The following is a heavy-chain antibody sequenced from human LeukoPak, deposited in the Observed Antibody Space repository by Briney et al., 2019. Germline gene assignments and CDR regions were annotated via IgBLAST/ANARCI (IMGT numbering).Heavy chain of an antibody. CDR2: IYYSWST. CDR1: GGSISSHY. D-gene: IGHD3-10*01. Sequence: SETLSLTCTVSGGSISSHYWSWIRQPPGKGLEWIGYIYYSWSTNYNPSLKRRVPISVDTSKNQFSLKLSSVTAADTAVYYCTRGARGPGYYYYYMDVWGKGTTVTVSS. CDR3: TRGARGPGYYYYYMDV. V-gene: IGHV4-59*11. J-gene: IGHJ6*03.